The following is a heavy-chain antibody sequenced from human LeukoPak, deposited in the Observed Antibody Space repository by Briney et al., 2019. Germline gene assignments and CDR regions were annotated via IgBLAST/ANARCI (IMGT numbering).Heavy chain of an antibody. D-gene: IGHD3-22*01. CDR1: GFPFTRFY. Sequence: GGSLRLSCAVSGFPFTRFYMSWIRQAPGKGLEWISYIGPSGSPLDYADSVRGRFTISRDNAKNSLYLELNSLRAEDTAVYYCARKDFSSGSFSYWGQGTLVTVSS. CDR2: IGPSGSPL. V-gene: IGHV3-11*04. J-gene: IGHJ4*02. CDR3: ARKDFSSGSFSY.